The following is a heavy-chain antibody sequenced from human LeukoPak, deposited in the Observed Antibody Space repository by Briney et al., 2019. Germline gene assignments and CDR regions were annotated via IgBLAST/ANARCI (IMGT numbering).Heavy chain of an antibody. CDR3: AKDGRDPLNWFDP. J-gene: IGHJ5*02. CDR2: LSGSGGST. CDR1: GFPFSIYA. Sequence: GGSLRLSCAASGFPFSIYAMSWVRQAPGEGVEWVSALSGSGGSTCYADSVKGRFTFSRDNSKNTLYLQMNSLRAEDTAVYYCAKDGRDPLNWFDPWGQGTLVTVSS. V-gene: IGHV3-23*01.